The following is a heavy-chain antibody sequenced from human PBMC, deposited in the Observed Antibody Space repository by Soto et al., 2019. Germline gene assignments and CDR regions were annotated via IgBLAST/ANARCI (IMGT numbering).Heavy chain of an antibody. J-gene: IGHJ2*01. D-gene: IGHD3-10*01. CDR2: IHGSGAIT. CDR3: ANDKGPGSYTNWCFEV. Sequence: EVQVLHSGGGLVQPGGSLRLSCAASGLTFSRFAMSWVRQAPGKGLEWVATIHGSGAITNYADSVRGRFTISRDNSKDTMYLQLNTLRVEDTAVYYCANDKGPGSYTNWCFEVWGRGTLVTVSS. V-gene: IGHV3-23*01. CDR1: GLTFSRFA.